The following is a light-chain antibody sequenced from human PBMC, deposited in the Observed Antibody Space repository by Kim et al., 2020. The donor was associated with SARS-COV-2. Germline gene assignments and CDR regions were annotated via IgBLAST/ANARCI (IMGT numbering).Light chain of an antibody. CDR3: QVGDSASDQWV. V-gene: IGLV3-21*01. CDR2: FDS. CDR1: NIVTKS. J-gene: IGLJ3*02. Sequence: PGKTATITCGGNNIVTKSVHWYQQKPGQAPILVIFFDSDRPSVSPERFSGSNSGNTAALTISRVEAGDEADYFCQVGDSASDQWVFGGGTQLTVL.